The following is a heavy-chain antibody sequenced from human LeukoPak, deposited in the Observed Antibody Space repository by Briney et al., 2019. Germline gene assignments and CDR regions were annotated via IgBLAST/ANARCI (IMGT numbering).Heavy chain of an antibody. CDR3: ARKYYDILTGYRREYYFDY. CDR2: INPNSGGT. J-gene: IGHJ4*02. Sequence: ASVKVSCKASGYTFTSYYMHWVRQAPGQGLEWMGWINPNSGGTNYAQKFQGRVTMTRDTSISTAYMELSRLRSDDTAVYYCARKYYDILTGYRREYYFDYWGQGTLVTVSS. D-gene: IGHD3-9*01. V-gene: IGHV1-2*02. CDR1: GYTFTSYY.